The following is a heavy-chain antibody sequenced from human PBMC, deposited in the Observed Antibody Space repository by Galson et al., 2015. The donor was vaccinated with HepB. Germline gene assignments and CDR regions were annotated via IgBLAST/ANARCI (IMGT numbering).Heavy chain of an antibody. CDR2: IYPGDSET. Sequence: QSGAEVKKPGESLKISCKGSGYSFTTYWIGWVRQMPGKGLEWMGIIYPGDSETRYSPSFQGQVTMSADKSISTAYLQWSSLKASDTAMYYCATSARDYYDSSGYRYWGQRTLVIVSS. D-gene: IGHD3-22*01. CDR1: GYSFTTYW. CDR3: ATSARDYYDSSGYRY. J-gene: IGHJ4*02. V-gene: IGHV5-51*03.